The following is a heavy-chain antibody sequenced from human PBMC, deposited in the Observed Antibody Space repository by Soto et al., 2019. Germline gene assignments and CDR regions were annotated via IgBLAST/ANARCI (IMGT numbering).Heavy chain of an antibody. V-gene: IGHV3-23*01. J-gene: IGHJ6*02. D-gene: IGHD2-8*01. CDR3: TKSRRGILMVYGFGGMDV. CDR2: ISGSGDGT. Sequence: EVQLLESGGGVVQRGGALRLSCAASGFTVNSHAMSWVRQAPGKGLEWVASISGSGDGTYYGDSVKGRFTISRDSSSSTLYLQMNNLRGEYTAVYFCTKSRRGILMVYGFGGMDVWGQGTTVTVSS. CDR1: GFTVNSHA.